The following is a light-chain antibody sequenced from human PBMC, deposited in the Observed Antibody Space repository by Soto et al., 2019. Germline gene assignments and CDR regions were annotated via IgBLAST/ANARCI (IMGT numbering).Light chain of an antibody. V-gene: IGKV1-39*01. CDR3: QQASSFPT. CDR1: QSIGKH. Sequence: DIQMTQSPSSLSASVGDTVTITCRASQSIGKHLNWYQQKPGKAPKFLIYSVSSLQSGVPSRFSGSGSGTEFTLTISSLQPDDFATYYCQQASSFPTFGQGTRLEI. J-gene: IGKJ5*01. CDR2: SVS.